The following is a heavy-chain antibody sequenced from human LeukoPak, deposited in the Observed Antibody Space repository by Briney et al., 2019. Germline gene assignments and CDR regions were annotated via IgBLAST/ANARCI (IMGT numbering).Heavy chain of an antibody. CDR2: ISYDGSNK. V-gene: IGHV3-30-3*01. CDR3: ARVRRGYCSSTSCLRPYYFDY. CDR1: GFTFSSYA. D-gene: IGHD2-2*01. J-gene: IGHJ4*02. Sequence: GGSLRLSCAASGFTFSSYAMHWVRQAPGKGLEWVAVISYDGSNKYYADSVKGRFTISRDNSKNTLYLQMNSLRSEDTAVYYCARVRRGYCSSTSCLRPYYFDYWGQGTLVTVSS.